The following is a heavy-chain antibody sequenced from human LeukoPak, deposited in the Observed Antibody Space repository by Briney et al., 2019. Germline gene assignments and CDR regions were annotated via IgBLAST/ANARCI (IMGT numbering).Heavy chain of an antibody. Sequence: ASVKVSCKASGYTFTDYYMHWVRQAPGQGFEWMGWINPNDGDTNYAQKFQGRVTMIRDTSISTAHMEVSRLRSDDTAVYYCARANFLYCSSTTCLFDYRGQGTLVTVSS. V-gene: IGHV1-2*02. CDR1: GYTFTDYY. J-gene: IGHJ4*02. D-gene: IGHD2-2*01. CDR3: ARANFLYCSSTTCLFDY. CDR2: INPNDGDT.